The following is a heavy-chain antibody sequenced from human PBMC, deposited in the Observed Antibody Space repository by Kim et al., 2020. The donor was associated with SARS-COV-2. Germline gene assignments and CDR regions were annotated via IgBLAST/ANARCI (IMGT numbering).Heavy chain of an antibody. CDR1: GYTFTSYA. CDR3: ARDGTFVYAGISWKRYCSSTSCYHWFDP. V-gene: IGHV1-3*01. CDR2: INAGNGNT. J-gene: IGHJ5*02. D-gene: IGHD2-2*01. Sequence: ASVKVSCKASGYTFTSYAMHWVRQAPGQRLEWMGWINAGNGNTKYSQKFQGRVTITRDTSASTAYMELSSLRSEDTAVYYCARDGTFVYAGISWKRYCSSTSCYHWFDPWGQGTLVTVSS.